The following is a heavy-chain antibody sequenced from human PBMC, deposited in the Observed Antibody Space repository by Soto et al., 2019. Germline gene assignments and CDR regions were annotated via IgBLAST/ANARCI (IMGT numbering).Heavy chain of an antibody. D-gene: IGHD5-18*01. CDR2: ISWNSGSI. CDR1: GFTFDDYA. J-gene: IGHJ4*02. CDR3: AGPGYSSQDY. Sequence: GGSLRLSCAASGFTFDDYAMHWVRQAPGKGLEWVSGISWNSGSIGYADSVKGRFTISRDNAKNSLYLQMNSLRAEDTAVYYCAGPGYSSQDYWGQGTLVTVSS. V-gene: IGHV3-9*01.